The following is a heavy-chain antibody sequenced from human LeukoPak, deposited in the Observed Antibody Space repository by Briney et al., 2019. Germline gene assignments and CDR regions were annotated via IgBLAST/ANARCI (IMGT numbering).Heavy chain of an antibody. CDR2: IYYSGST. CDR3: ARDGAYYYYGMDV. Sequence: SETLSLTCTVSGGSISSYYWSWIRQPPGKGLEWIGYIYYSGSTNYNPSLKSRVTISVDTSKNQFSLKLSSMTAADTAVYYCARDGAYYYYGMDVWGQGTTVTVSS. D-gene: IGHD3-16*01. J-gene: IGHJ6*02. V-gene: IGHV4-59*01. CDR1: GGSISSYY.